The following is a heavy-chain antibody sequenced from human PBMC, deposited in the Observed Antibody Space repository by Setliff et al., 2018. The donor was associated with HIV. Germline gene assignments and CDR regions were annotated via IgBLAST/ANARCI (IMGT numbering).Heavy chain of an antibody. Sequence: SETLSLTCTVSGGSISTQYWSWIRQSPGKGLEWIAYIYNSESTNYNPSFKSRVTISVDTSKNQFSLKLSSVTAADTAVYYCAVSGYWEYFHDWGQGTLVTVSS. CDR2: IYNSEST. CDR1: GGSISTQY. J-gene: IGHJ1*01. CDR3: AVSGYWEYFHD. V-gene: IGHV4-59*11. D-gene: IGHD2-15*01.